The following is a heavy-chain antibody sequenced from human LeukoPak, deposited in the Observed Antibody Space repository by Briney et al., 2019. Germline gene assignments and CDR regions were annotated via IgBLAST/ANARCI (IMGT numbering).Heavy chain of an antibody. CDR2: IKPDGSDK. CDR1: GFTFSGHW. V-gene: IGHV3-7*01. J-gene: IGHJ4*02. CDR3: TRDVWFSFDY. D-gene: IGHD3-10*01. Sequence: PGGSLRLSCAASGFTFSGHWMSWVRQAPGKGLEWVAKIKPDGSDKYYVDSVKGRLTISRDKTKNSLYLQMDSLRADDTAVYYCTRDVWFSFDYWGQGTLVTVSS.